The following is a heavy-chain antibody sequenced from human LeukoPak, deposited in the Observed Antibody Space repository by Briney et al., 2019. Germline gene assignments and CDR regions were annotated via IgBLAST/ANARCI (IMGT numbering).Heavy chain of an antibody. V-gene: IGHV3-21*01. J-gene: IGHJ6*03. CDR1: GFTFSSYN. D-gene: IGHD3-10*01. CDR2: ITSGSSYI. Sequence: GGSLRLSCAASGFTFSSYNMNWVRQAPGKGLEWVSSITSGSSYIYYADSVKGRFTISRDNAKNSLYLQMNSLRAEDTAVYYCARDRRDYYGSGTYRDPYYYMDVWGKGTTVIISS. CDR3: ARDRRDYYGSGTYRDPYYYMDV.